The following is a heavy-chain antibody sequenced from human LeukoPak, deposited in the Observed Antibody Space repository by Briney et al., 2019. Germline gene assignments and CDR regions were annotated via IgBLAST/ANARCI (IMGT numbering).Heavy chain of an antibody. CDR1: GGSFSGYY. CDR2: INHRGST. CDR3: ARGGPGYSSGWYVPAISYFDY. Sequence: SETLSLTCAVYGGSFSGYYWSWIRQPPGKGLDWIGEINHRGSTNYNPSLKSRVTISVDTSKNQFSLKLSSVTAADTAVYYCARGGPGYSSGWYVPAISYFDYWGQGTLVTVSS. D-gene: IGHD6-19*01. J-gene: IGHJ4*02. V-gene: IGHV4-34*01.